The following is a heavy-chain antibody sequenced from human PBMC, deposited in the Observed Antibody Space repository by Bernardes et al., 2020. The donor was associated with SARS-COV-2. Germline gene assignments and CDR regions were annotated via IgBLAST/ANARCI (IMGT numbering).Heavy chain of an antibody. CDR1: GYSISSGYY. CDR3: ARSGSSWYLLPDYYYYYGMDV. V-gene: IGHV4-38-2*01. J-gene: IGHJ6*02. D-gene: IGHD6-13*01. Sequence: SETLSLTCAVSGYSISSGYYWGWIRQPPGKGLEWIGSIYHSGSTYYNPSLKSRVTISVDTSKNQFSLKLSSVTAADTAVYYCARSGSSWYLLPDYYYYYGMDVWGQGTTVTVSS. CDR2: IYHSGST.